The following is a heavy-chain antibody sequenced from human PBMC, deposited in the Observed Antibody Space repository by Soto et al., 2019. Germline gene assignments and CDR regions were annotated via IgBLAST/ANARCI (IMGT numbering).Heavy chain of an antibody. D-gene: IGHD2-2*01. CDR1: SFSISSGYY. CDR3: ASCVSTACYPTWGLQFLHL. Sequence: PSETLSLTCAVSSFSISSGYYWGWVRQPPGKGLEWIGSIYHSVTTNYSPSLKSRVTISIDTSKNQFSLTLRSVTAADAAVYYCASCVSTACYPTWGLQFLHLWGQGALLTV. J-gene: IGHJ5*02. V-gene: IGHV4-38-2*01. CDR2: IYHSVTT.